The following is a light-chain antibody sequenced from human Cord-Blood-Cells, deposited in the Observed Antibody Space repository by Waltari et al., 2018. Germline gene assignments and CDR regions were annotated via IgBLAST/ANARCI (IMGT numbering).Light chain of an antibody. V-gene: IGKV3-11*01. CDR2: DAS. Sequence: EIVLTQSPATLSLSPVERATLSCRASQSVSSYLAWYQQKPGQAPRLLIYDASNRATGIPARFSGSGSGTDFTLTISSLAPEDFAVYYCQQRSNWPPSFGQGTKLEMK. CDR3: QQRSNWPPS. CDR1: QSVSSY. J-gene: IGKJ2*01.